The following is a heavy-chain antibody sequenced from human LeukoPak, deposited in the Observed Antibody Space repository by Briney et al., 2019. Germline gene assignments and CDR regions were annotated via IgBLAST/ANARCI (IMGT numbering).Heavy chain of an antibody. D-gene: IGHD3-16*01. Sequence: SGGSLRLSCAASGFTFSSYAMSWVRQAPGKGLEWVAHIKKDGSEENYVDSVKGRFTISRDNTKNSVYLQMNSLRGEDTGVYYCAMDSYGPDDYWGQGTLVTVSS. V-gene: IGHV3-7*04. CDR3: AMDSYGPDDY. CDR1: GFTFSSYA. CDR2: IKKDGSEE. J-gene: IGHJ4*02.